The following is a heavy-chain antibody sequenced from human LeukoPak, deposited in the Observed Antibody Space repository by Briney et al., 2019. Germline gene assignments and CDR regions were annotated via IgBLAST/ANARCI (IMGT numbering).Heavy chain of an antibody. Sequence: AETLSLICAFYVGSFSGYYWSWIRQPPGKGLEWIGEINHSGSTNYNSSLKSRVTISVDTSKNQFCLKLSSVTAADTAVYYCARGYYGSGSHCCHMDVWGKGTTISVS. CDR2: INHSGST. D-gene: IGHD3-10*01. J-gene: IGHJ6*03. CDR3: ARGYYGSGSHCCHMDV. V-gene: IGHV4-34*01. CDR1: VGSFSGYY.